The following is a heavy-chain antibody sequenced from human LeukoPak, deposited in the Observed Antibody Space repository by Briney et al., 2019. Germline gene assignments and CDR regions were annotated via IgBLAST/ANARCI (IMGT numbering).Heavy chain of an antibody. V-gene: IGHV3-66*01. CDR1: GFTVSSNY. CDR2: IYSGGST. D-gene: IGHD3-22*01. Sequence: GGSLRLSCAASGFTVSSNYMSWVRQAPGKGLEWVSVIYSGGSTYYADSVKGRFTISRDNSKNTLYLQMNSLRAEDTAVYYCAREYYDSSENWFDPWGQGTLVTVSS. J-gene: IGHJ5*02. CDR3: AREYYDSSENWFDP.